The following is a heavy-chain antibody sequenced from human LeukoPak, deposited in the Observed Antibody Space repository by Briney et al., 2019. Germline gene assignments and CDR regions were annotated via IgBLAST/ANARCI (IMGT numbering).Heavy chain of an antibody. V-gene: IGHV4-39*01. J-gene: IGHJ4*02. CDR2: IYYSGST. CDR1: GGSISSSSYY. CDR3: ARPSRGLLYYFDY. Sequence: SETLSLTCTVSGGSISSSSYYWGWIRQPPGKGLEWIGSIYYSGSTYYNPSLKSRVTISVDTSKNQFSLKLSSVTAADTAVYYCARPSRGLLYYFDYWGQGTLVTVSS.